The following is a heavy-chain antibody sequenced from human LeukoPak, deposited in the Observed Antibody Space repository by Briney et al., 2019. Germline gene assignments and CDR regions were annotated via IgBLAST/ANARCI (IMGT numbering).Heavy chain of an antibody. J-gene: IGHJ6*03. CDR1: GGTFSSYA. CDR3: ARVGGGHRGYCGGDCYPLYYYYMDV. Sequence: ASVKVSCKASGGTFSSYAISWVRQAPGQGLEWMGGIIPIFGTANYAQKFQGRVTITTDESTSPAYMALSSLRSEDTAVYYCARVGGGHRGYCGGDCYPLYYYYMDVWGKGTTVTVSS. CDR2: IIPIFGTA. V-gene: IGHV1-69*05. D-gene: IGHD2-21*02.